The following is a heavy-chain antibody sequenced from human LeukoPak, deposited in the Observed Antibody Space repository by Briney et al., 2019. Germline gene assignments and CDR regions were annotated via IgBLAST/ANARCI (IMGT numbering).Heavy chain of an antibody. CDR3: ARNPPVVTYFDS. CDR1: GFTFSDYY. CDR2: ISSSSSYT. V-gene: IGHV3-11*06. J-gene: IGHJ4*02. D-gene: IGHD2-21*02. Sequence: GGSLRLSCAASGFTFSDYYMSWIRQAPGKGLEWVSYISSSSSYTNYVDSVKGRFTISRDNAKNSLYLQMNSLRDEDTAVYYCARNPPVVTYFDSWSQGTLVIVSS.